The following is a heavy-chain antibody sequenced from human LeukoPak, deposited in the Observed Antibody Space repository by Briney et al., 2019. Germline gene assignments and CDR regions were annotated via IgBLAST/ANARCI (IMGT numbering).Heavy chain of an antibody. CDR1: GGSISSSSNY. Sequence: NPSETLSLTCTVSGGSISSSSNYWDWVRQPPGKGLEWIGSIYYSGSTYYNPSLKSRVTISVDASKNHFSLKLSSVTAADTAVYYCAKHSRSGDSGYGNAFDIWGQGTMVTVSS. CDR3: AKHSRSGDSGYGNAFDI. J-gene: IGHJ3*02. D-gene: IGHD5-12*01. V-gene: IGHV4-39*01. CDR2: IYYSGST.